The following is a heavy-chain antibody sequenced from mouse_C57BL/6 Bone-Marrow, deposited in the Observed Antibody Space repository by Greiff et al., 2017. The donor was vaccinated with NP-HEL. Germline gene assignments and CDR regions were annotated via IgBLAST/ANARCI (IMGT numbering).Heavy chain of an antibody. V-gene: IGHV3-6*01. Sequence: VQLKQSGPGLVKPSQSLSLTCSVTGYSITSGYYWNWIRQFPGNKLEWMGYISYDGSNNYNPSLKNRISITRDTSKNQFFLKLNSVTTEDTATYYCARGTDPTSFAYWGQGTLVTVSA. J-gene: IGHJ3*01. CDR3: ARGTDPTSFAY. CDR1: GYSITSGYY. D-gene: IGHD2-10*01. CDR2: ISYDGSN.